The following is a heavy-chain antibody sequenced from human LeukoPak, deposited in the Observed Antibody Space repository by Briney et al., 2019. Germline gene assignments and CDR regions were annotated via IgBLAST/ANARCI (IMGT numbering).Heavy chain of an antibody. CDR3: AKASLLWFGESGDYFDY. J-gene: IGHJ4*02. V-gene: IGHV3-23*01. CDR1: GFTFSSYA. D-gene: IGHD3-10*01. CDR2: ISGSGGST. Sequence: PGGSLRLSCAASGFTFSSYAMSWVRQAPGKGLEWVSAISGSGGSTYYADSVKGRFTISRDNSKNTLYLQMNSLRAEDTAVYYCAKASLLWFGESGDYFDYWGQGTLVTVSS.